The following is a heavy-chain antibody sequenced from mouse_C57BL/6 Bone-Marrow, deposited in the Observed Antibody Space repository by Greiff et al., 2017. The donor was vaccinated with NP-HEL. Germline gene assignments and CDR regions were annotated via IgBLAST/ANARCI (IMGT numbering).Heavy chain of an antibody. V-gene: IGHV2-2*01. J-gene: IGHJ1*03. Sequence: QVQLKESGPGLVQPSQSLSITCTVSGFSLTSYGVHWVRQSPGKGLEWLGVIWSGGSTDYNAAFISRLSISKDNSKSQVFFKMNSLQADDTAIYYCARDWRLSWYFDVWGTGTTVTVSS. CDR3: ARDWRLSWYFDV. CDR1: GFSLTSYG. D-gene: IGHD2-2*01. CDR2: IWSGGST.